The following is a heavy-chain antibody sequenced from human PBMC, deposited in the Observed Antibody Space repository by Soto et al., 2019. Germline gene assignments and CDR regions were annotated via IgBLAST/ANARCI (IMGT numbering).Heavy chain of an antibody. CDR3: ANDYENAFDT. Sequence: EVQLVESGGGLVQPGGSLRLSCAASGFTFSSYEMNWVRQAPGKGLEWVSYISSSGSTIYYADSVKGRFTISRDNAKHSLDLQMNSLRAEDTAVYYCANDYENAFDTWGQGTMVTVSS. V-gene: IGHV3-48*03. J-gene: IGHJ3*02. CDR1: GFTFSSYE. CDR2: ISSSGSTI. D-gene: IGHD3-22*01.